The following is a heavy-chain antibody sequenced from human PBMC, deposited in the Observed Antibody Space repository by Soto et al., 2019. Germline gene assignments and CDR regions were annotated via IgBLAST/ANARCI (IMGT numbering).Heavy chain of an antibody. J-gene: IGHJ6*02. CDR2: ISPYNGHT. Sequence: ASVKVSCKASGYSFTSYGISWVRRAPGQGLEWMGWISPYNGHTQFVERFQGRVTMTTDTSTKTAYMELRNLRSDDTAHYYCARDLTIVPATHPRLENYGMDVWGQGTTVTVSS. CDR1: GYSFTSYG. V-gene: IGHV1-18*01. D-gene: IGHD2-2*01. CDR3: ARDLTIVPATHPRLENYGMDV.